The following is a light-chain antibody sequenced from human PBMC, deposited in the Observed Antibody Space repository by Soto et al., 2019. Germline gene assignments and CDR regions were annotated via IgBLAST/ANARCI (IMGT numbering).Light chain of an antibody. Sequence: QSVLTQPPSVSGAPGQRVTISCTGSSSNIGAGYDVHWYQQLPGTAPKLLIYGNSNRPSGVPDRFSGSKSGTSASLAITGLQAEDEADYCCQSYDSSRYVFGSGTKLTVL. V-gene: IGLV1-40*01. CDR3: QSYDSSRYV. CDR1: SSNIGAGYD. CDR2: GNS. J-gene: IGLJ1*01.